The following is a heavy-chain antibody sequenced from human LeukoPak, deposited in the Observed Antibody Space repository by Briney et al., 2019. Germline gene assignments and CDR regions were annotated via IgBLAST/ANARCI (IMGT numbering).Heavy chain of an antibody. J-gene: IGHJ2*01. CDR1: GYTFTGYY. V-gene: IGHV1-2*04. CDR2: INPNSGGT. D-gene: IGHD6-19*01. Sequence: ASVKVSCKASGYTFTGYYMHWVQQAPGQGLEWMGWINPNSGGTNYAQKFQGWVTMTRDTSISTAYMELSRLRSDDTAVYYCARGPYSSGWTPRGYFDLWGRGTLVTVSS. CDR3: ARGPYSSGWTPRGYFDL.